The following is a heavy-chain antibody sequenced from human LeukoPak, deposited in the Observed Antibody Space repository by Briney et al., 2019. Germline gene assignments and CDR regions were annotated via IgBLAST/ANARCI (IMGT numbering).Heavy chain of an antibody. CDR1: GFTFSTYP. Sequence: GGSLRLSCAASGFTFSTYPMSWVRQAPGKGLEWVSTISGSGGSTYYADSVKGRFTISRDNSKNTLYLQMNSLRAEDTTVYYCAKGRTQTTSFDYWGQGTLVTVSS. J-gene: IGHJ4*02. CDR3: AKGRTQTTSFDY. D-gene: IGHD2/OR15-2a*01. V-gene: IGHV3-23*01. CDR2: ISGSGGST.